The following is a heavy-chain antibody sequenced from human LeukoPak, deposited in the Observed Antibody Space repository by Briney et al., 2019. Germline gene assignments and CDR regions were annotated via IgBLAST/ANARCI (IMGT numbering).Heavy chain of an antibody. J-gene: IGHJ4*02. CDR3: ARQIRHSSPGLYLDY. CDR1: GGSISSSSYY. D-gene: IGHD3-22*01. CDR2: IYYSGST. Sequence: SETLSLTCTVSGGSISSSSYYWGWIRQPPGKGLEWIGSIYYSGSTYYNPSLKSRVTISVDTSKNQFSLKLSSVTAADTAVYYCARQIRHSSPGLYLDYWGQGTLVTVSS. V-gene: IGHV4-39*01.